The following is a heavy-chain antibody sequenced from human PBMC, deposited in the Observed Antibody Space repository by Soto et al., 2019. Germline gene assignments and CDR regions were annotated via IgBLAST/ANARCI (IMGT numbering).Heavy chain of an antibody. J-gene: IGHJ4*02. V-gene: IGHV3-30-3*01. D-gene: IGHD2-15*01. Sequence: LSLTCAASGFTFSSYAMHWVRQAPGKGLEWVAVISYDGSNKYYADSVKGRFTISRDNSKNTLYLQMNSLRAEDTAVYYCARGYCSGGSCYNLFDYWGQGTLVTVSS. CDR2: ISYDGSNK. CDR1: GFTFSSYA. CDR3: ARGYCSGGSCYNLFDY.